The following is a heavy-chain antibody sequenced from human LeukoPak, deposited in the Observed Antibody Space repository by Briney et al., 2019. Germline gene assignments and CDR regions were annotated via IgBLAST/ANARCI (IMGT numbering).Heavy chain of an antibody. CDR1: GLTFSSYA. V-gene: IGHV3-23*01. Sequence: GGSLRLSCAASGLTFSSYAMSWVRQAPGKGLEWVSSISGTGGSTDYADSVKGRFTISRDYSKNTLFLQMNSLRAEDTAVYYCAKGAYYYGSGSYCFDHWGQGTLVTVST. CDR2: ISGTGGST. D-gene: IGHD3-10*01. CDR3: AKGAYYYGSGSYCFDH. J-gene: IGHJ5*02.